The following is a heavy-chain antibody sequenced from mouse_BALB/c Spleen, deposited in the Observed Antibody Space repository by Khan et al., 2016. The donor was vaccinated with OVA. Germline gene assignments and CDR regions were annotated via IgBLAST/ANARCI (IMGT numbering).Heavy chain of an antibody. Sequence: QIQLVQSGPELKKPGETVKISCKASAYTFTNYGMNWVKQAPGKGLKWMGWINTYTGEPNYTDDFKGRFAFSLETYASTAYLQINNLKNEDRATYFCARGASYGYFDDWGAGTTVTVSS. CDR2: INTYTGEP. V-gene: IGHV9-1*02. CDR3: ARGASYGYFDD. J-gene: IGHJ1*01. CDR1: AYTFTNYG.